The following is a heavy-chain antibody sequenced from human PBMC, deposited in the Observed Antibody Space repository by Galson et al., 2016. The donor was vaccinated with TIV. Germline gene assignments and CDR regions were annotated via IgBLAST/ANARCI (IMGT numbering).Heavy chain of an antibody. Sequence: FLRLSCAASGFTFNNYAMHWVRQAPGKGLEWVSGISGSGGITYIAESVKGRFAISRDNSRDTLYLQLNSLRAEDTAVYYCAKRRNYGGDALESWGQGTMVTVSS. V-gene: IGHV3-23*01. J-gene: IGHJ3*02. CDR2: ISGSGGIT. CDR1: GFTFNNYA. CDR3: AKRRNYGGDALES. D-gene: IGHD4-23*01.